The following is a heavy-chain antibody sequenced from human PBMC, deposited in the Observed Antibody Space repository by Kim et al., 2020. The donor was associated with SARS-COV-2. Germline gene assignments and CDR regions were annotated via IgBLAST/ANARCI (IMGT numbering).Heavy chain of an antibody. Sequence: GGSLRLSCAASGFTFSSYGMHWVRQAPGKGLEWVAVISYDGSNKYYAYSVKGRFTISRDNSKNTLYLQMNSLRAEDTAVYYCAKPSLYYDSSGPGDYWGQGTLVTVSS. D-gene: IGHD3-22*01. J-gene: IGHJ4*02. CDR3: AKPSLYYDSSGPGDY. CDR1: GFTFSSYG. V-gene: IGHV3-30*18. CDR2: ISYDGSNK.